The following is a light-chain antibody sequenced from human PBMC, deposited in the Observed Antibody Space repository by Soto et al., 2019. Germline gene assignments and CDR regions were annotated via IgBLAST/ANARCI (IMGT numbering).Light chain of an antibody. V-gene: IGLV2-14*03. Sequence: QSVLTQPASVSVSPGELITISCTGTNSEIGAYDSVSWFQQHPGEAPTLMIYDVTNRHSGISNRFSGSKFDNTASLPLSGLQAEEEADYYSASYPSTGTVLFGAGPKVNVL. J-gene: IGLJ3*02. CDR1: NSEIGAYDS. CDR2: DVT. CDR3: ASYPSTGTVL.